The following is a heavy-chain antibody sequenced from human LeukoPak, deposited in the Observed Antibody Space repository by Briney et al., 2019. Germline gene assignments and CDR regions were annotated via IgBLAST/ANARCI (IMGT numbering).Heavy chain of an antibody. CDR1: GFTVSSNY. D-gene: IGHD6-13*01. CDR3: ARGGAAPTPYYYYYYMDV. J-gene: IGHJ6*03. CDR2: IYSGGST. Sequence: GGSLRLSWAASGFTVSSNYMSWVRQAPGKGLEWVSVIYSGGSTYYADSVKGRFTISRDNSKNTLYLQMNSLRAEDTAVYYCARGGAAPTPYYYYYYMDVWGKGTTVTVSS. V-gene: IGHV3-53*01.